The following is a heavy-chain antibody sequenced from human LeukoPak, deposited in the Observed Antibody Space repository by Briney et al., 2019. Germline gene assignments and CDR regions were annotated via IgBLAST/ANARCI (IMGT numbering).Heavy chain of an antibody. CDR2: LYYSGST. CDR3: ARVARYFDWLLVFDY. D-gene: IGHD3-9*01. V-gene: IGHV4-59*01. CDR1: GGSISSYY. J-gene: IGHJ4*02. Sequence: SETLSLTCTVSGGSISSYYWSWIRQPPGKGLEWIGYLYYSGSTNYNPSLRRRVTISEDTSKHQISLKLSSVTAADTAVYYCARVARYFDWLLVFDYWSQGTLVTVSS.